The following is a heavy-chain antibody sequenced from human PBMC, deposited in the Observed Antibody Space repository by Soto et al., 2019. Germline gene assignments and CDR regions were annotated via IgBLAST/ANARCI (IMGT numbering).Heavy chain of an antibody. J-gene: IGHJ6*02. CDR1: GYTFTSYY. CDR2: INPSGGYT. V-gene: IGHV1-46*01. CDR3: ARDNQGSRWEPLRLYYYYYGMDV. D-gene: IGHD1-26*01. Sequence: ASVKVSCKASGYTFTSYYMHWVRQAPGQGLEWMGIINPSGGYTSYAQKFQGRVTMTRDTSTRTVYMELSSLRAEDTAVYYCARDNQGSRWEPLRLYYYYYGMDVWGQGTTVTVSS.